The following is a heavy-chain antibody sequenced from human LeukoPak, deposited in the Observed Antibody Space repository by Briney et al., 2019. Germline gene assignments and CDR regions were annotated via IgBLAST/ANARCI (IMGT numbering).Heavy chain of an antibody. CDR3: ARDGSGSSGYYYGGFDY. Sequence: GGSLRLSCAASGFTFSSYSMNWVRQAPGKGLEWVSSISSSSGYIYYADSVKGLFTISRDNAKNSLYLQMNSLRAEDTAVYYCARDGSGSSGYYYGGFDYWGQGTLVTVSS. V-gene: IGHV3-21*01. D-gene: IGHD3-22*01. CDR1: GFTFSSYS. J-gene: IGHJ4*02. CDR2: ISSSSGYI.